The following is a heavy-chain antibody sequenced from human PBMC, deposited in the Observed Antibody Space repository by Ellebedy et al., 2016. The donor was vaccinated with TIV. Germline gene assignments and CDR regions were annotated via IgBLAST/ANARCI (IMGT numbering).Heavy chain of an antibody. J-gene: IGHJ1*01. D-gene: IGHD3-3*01. CDR3: ARPYFDFRSGYSLHH. CDR2: ISGSGGST. Sequence: PGGSLRLSCAASGFTFSSYAMSRVRQAPGKGLEWVSEISGSGGSTYYADSVKGRFTISRDNSKNTLYVQMNSLRAEDTAVYYCARPYFDFRSGYSLHHWGQGTLVTVSS. CDR1: GFTFSSYA. V-gene: IGHV3-23*01.